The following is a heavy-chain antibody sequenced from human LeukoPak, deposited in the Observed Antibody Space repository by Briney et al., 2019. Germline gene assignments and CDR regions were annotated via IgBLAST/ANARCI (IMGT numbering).Heavy chain of an antibody. V-gene: IGHV6-1*01. CDR1: GDSVSSNSAA. CDR3: AREGREGEGYDPHYYYGMDV. Sequence: SQTLSLTCAISGDSVSSNSAAWNSIRQSPSRGLEWLGRTYYRSKWYNDYAVSVKSRITINPDTSKNQFSLQLNSVTPEDTAVYYCAREGREGEGYDPHYYYGMDVWGQGTTVTVSS. CDR2: TYYRSKWYN. D-gene: IGHD5-12*01. J-gene: IGHJ6*02.